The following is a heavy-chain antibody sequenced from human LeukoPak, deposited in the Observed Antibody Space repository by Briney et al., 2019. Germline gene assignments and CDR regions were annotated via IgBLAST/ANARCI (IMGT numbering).Heavy chain of an antibody. D-gene: IGHD6-6*01. CDR3: ARRARPEYYFDY. Sequence: PSETLSLTCAVYGGSFSSYYWGWIRQPPGKGLEWIGSIYYSGSTYYNPSLKSRVTISVDTSKNQFSLKLSSVTAADTAVYYCARRARPEYYFDYWGQGTLVTVSS. CDR1: GGSFSSYY. V-gene: IGHV4-39*01. CDR2: IYYSGST. J-gene: IGHJ4*02.